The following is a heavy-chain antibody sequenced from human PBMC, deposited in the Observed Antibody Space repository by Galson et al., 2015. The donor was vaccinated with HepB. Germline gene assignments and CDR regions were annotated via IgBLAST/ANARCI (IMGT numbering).Heavy chain of an antibody. D-gene: IGHD3-10*01. CDR2: TYYRSKFYN. J-gene: IGHJ4*02. Sequence: CAISGDSVSNNGVAWNWIRQSPSRGLEWLGRTYYRSKFYNDYAESVKSRITINPDTSRNQASLQLNSVTPEDTAVYYCARVRQLGQGSHFWGQGTLVTVSS. V-gene: IGHV6-1*01. CDR3: ARVRQLGQGSHF. CDR1: GDSVSNNGVA.